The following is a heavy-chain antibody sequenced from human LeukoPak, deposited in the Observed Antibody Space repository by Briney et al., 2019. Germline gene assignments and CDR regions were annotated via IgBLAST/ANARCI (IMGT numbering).Heavy chain of an antibody. CDR2: ISSSSSYI. CDR3: SRGVPTANNWFDP. J-gene: IGHJ5*02. D-gene: IGHD3-16*01. V-gene: IGHV3-21*04. CDR1: GFTFSSYS. Sequence: GGSLRHSCAASGFTFSSYSMNWVRQAPGKGLEWVSSISSSSSYIKYADSVKGGFTISRDNAKNSLYLQMNSLRAEDPAEYYCSRGVPTANNWFDPWGQGTVVTVSS.